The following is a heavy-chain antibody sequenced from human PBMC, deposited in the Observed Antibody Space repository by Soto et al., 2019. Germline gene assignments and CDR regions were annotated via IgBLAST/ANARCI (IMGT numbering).Heavy chain of an antibody. Sequence: GESLKISCKGSGYSFTSYWISWVRQMPGKGLEWMGRIDPSDSYTNYSPSFQGHVTSSADKSISTAYLQWSSLKASDTAMYYCARQKGLSSKGVAARSWYYYGMDVWGQGTTVTVSS. CDR1: GYSFTSYW. J-gene: IGHJ6*02. CDR2: IDPSDSYT. D-gene: IGHD6-6*01. V-gene: IGHV5-10-1*01. CDR3: ARQKGLSSKGVAARSWYYYGMDV.